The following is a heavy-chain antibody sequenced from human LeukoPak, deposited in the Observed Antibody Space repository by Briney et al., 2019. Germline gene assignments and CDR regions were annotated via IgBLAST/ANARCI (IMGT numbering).Heavy chain of an antibody. CDR3: AKDPSSSWHLDY. Sequence: GGSLRLSCAASGFTVSSNYMSWVRQAPGKGLEWVSVIYSGGSTYYADSVKGRFTISRDNSKNTLYLQMNSLRAEDTAVYYCAKDPSSSWHLDYWGQGTLVTVSS. J-gene: IGHJ4*02. CDR2: IYSGGST. D-gene: IGHD6-13*01. V-gene: IGHV3-53*01. CDR1: GFTVSSNY.